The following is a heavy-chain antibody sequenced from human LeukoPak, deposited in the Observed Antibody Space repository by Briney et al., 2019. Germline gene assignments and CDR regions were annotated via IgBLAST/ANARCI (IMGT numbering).Heavy chain of an antibody. V-gene: IGHV3-33*01. CDR3: ARESPYEGHFDY. J-gene: IGHJ4*02. D-gene: IGHD5-12*01. CDR2: IWYDGSNK. Sequence: GGSLRLSCAASGFTFSSYGMHWVRQAPGKGLEWVAVIWYDGSNKYYADSVKGRFTISRDNSKNTLYLQMNSLGAEDTAVYYCARESPYEGHFDYWGQGTLVTVSS. CDR1: GFTFSSYG.